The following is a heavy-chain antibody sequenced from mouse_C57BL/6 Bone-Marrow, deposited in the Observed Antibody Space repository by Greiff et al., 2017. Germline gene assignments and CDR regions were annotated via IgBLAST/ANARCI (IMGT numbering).Heavy chain of an antibody. J-gene: IGHJ1*03. CDR2: ISSGSSTI. D-gene: IGHD1-1*01. Sequence: EVQLVESGGGLVKPGGSLKLSCAASGFTFSDYGMHWVRQAPEKGLEWVAYISSGSSTIYYADTVKGRFTISRDNAKNTLFLQMTSLKSEDTAMYYCANKFITTVDWYFDVWGTGTTVTVSS. CDR3: ANKFITTVDWYFDV. CDR1: GFTFSDYG. V-gene: IGHV5-17*01.